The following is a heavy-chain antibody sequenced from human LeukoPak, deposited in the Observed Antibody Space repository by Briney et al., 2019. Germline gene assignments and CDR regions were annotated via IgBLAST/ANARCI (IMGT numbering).Heavy chain of an antibody. CDR3: ARGRTMVRGVSKRNWMDV. J-gene: IGHJ6*04. D-gene: IGHD3-10*01. CDR1: GGSFSGYY. CDR2: INHSGST. Sequence: SETLSLTCAVYGGSFSGYYWSWIRQPPGKGLEWIGEINHSGSTNYNPSLKSRVTISVDTSKNQFSLKLSSVPAADTAVYYCARGRTMVRGVSKRNWMDVWGKGTTVTVSS. V-gene: IGHV4-34*01.